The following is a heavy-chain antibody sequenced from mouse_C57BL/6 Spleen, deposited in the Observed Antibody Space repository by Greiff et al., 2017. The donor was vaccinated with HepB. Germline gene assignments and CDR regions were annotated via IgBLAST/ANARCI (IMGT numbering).Heavy chain of an antibody. Sequence: DVQLQESGGGLVQPGGSMKLSCVASGFTFSNYWMNWVRQSPEKGLEWVAQIRLKSDNYATHYAESVKGRFTISRDDSKSSVYLQMNNLRAEDTGIYYCTGYYYGSSPIPFYAMDYWGQGTSVTVSS. J-gene: IGHJ4*01. CDR3: TGYYYGSSPIPFYAMDY. V-gene: IGHV6-3*01. CDR2: IRLKSDNYAT. D-gene: IGHD1-1*01. CDR1: GFTFSNYW.